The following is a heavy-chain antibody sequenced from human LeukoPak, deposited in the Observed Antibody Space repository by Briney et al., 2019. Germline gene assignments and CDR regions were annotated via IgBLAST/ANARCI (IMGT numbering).Heavy chain of an antibody. V-gene: IGHV1-3*01. D-gene: IGHD3-10*01. Sequence: ASVKVSCKASGYTFTSYAMHWVRQAPGQRLEWMGWINAGNGNTKYSQKFQGRVTMTRDTSTSTVYMELSSLRSEDTAVYYCARDGPMVRGVPDYWGQGTLVTVSS. J-gene: IGHJ4*02. CDR3: ARDGPMVRGVPDY. CDR1: GYTFTSYA. CDR2: INAGNGNT.